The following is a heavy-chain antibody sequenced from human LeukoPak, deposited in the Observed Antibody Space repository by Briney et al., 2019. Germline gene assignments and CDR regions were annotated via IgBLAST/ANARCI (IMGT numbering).Heavy chain of an antibody. CDR3: AKYVVVVVGIPQRAFDI. Sequence: GGSLRLSCAASGFTFSSYAVTWVRQAPGKGLEWVSVIGGGGGGIQYADSVKGRFTISRDNSKNTLDLQMNSLTDEDTAVYYCAKYVVVVVGIPQRAFDIWGQGTMVTVSP. CDR1: GFTFSSYA. J-gene: IGHJ3*02. V-gene: IGHV3-23*01. CDR2: IGGGGGGI. D-gene: IGHD2-15*01.